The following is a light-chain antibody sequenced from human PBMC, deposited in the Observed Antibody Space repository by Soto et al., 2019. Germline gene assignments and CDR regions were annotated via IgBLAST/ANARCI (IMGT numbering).Light chain of an antibody. CDR1: NSDLGSYNR. J-gene: IGLJ1*01. CDR2: DVN. V-gene: IGLV2-18*01. CDR3: SLYTSRSTYV. Sequence: QSALTQPPSVSGSPGQSVTISCTGINSDLGSYNRVSWYQKPPGTAPKTIIYDVNNRPSGVPDRFSGSKSGSTASLTISGLQAEDEADYYCSLYTSRSTYVFGTGTKVTVL.